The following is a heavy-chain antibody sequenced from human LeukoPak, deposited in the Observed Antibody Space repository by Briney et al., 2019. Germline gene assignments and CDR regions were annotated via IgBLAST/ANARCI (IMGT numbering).Heavy chain of an antibody. J-gene: IGHJ4*02. CDR2: IYYSGST. CDR3: ARGPRGYSYGYVGY. V-gene: IGHV4-31*03. Sequence: NASQTLSLTCTVSGGSIGSGGYYWSWIRQHPGKGLEWIGYIYYSGSTYYNPSLKSRVTISVDTSKNQFSLKLSSVTAADTAVYYCARGPRGYSYGYVGYWGQGTLVTVSS. CDR1: GGSIGSGGYY. D-gene: IGHD5-18*01.